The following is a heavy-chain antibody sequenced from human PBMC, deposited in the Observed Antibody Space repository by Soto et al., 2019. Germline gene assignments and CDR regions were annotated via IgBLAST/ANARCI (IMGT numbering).Heavy chain of an antibody. Sequence: EVQLLESGGGLVQPGGSLRLSCTASGFTFSTYAMSWVRQAPGKGLEWVSNISDSGSTYYADSVKGPFTISRDNTKNTLYLEMNSRRAEDTAVYYCAKDKGGRYCSRTSCLYSFDYWGQGTLVTVSS. CDR3: AKDKGGRYCSRTSCLYSFDY. D-gene: IGHD2-2*01. CDR1: GFTFSTYA. CDR2: ISDSGST. V-gene: IGHV3-23*01. J-gene: IGHJ4*02.